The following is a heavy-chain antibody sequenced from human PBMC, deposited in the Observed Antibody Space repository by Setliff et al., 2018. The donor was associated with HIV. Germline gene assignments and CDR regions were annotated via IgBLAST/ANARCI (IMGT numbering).Heavy chain of an antibody. J-gene: IGHJ5*02. CDR3: ATYADRESNRFDP. CDR1: GGSLSNYY. Sequence: PSETLSLTCGVNGGSLSNYYWSWIRQPPGKGLEWIGSIYYSGSTYYNPSLKSRVTISVDTSKNQFSLKLSSVTAADTAVYYCATYADRESNRFDPWGQGILVTVSS. D-gene: IGHD3-10*01. V-gene: IGHV4-59*05. CDR2: IYYSGST.